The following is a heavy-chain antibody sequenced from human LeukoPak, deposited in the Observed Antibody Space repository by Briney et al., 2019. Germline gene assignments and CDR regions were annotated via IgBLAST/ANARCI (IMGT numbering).Heavy chain of an antibody. J-gene: IGHJ6*02. CDR2: MNPNSGNT. CDR3: ARGRYNWKMHGMDV. Sequence: ASVKVSCKASGYIFTGYFMHWVRQAPGQGLEWMGWMNPNSGNTGYAQKFQGRVTMTRNTSISTAYMELSSLRSEDTAVYYCARGRYNWKMHGMDVWGQGTTVTVSS. D-gene: IGHD1-1*01. V-gene: IGHV1-8*02. CDR1: GYIFTGYF.